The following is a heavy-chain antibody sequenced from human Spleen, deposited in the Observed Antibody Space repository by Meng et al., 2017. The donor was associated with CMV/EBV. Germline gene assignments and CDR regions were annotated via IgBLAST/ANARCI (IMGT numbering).Heavy chain of an antibody. CDR1: GASVGSGHFY. D-gene: IGHD2-2*01. CDR2: IYFSGTT. V-gene: IGHV4-61*01. Sequence: SETLSLTCNVSGASVGSGHFYWHWIRQPPGKGLEWIGQIYFSGTTNYNPSLKSRLTMSLDTSKNQFSLNLHSVTSADTAVYFCARGTTSPLDYWGRGTLVTVSS. J-gene: IGHJ4*02. CDR3: ARGTTSPLDY.